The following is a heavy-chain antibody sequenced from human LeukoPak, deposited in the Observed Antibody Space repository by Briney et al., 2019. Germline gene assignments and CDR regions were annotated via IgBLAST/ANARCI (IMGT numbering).Heavy chain of an antibody. CDR1: GASISSHY. CDR3: ARGIPSGSYKYYFDY. Sequence: SETLSLTCTVSGASISSHYWSWIRPPPGKGLEWIGYISYSGSINYNPSLRSRVTISVDTSKNQFSLKLSSVTAADTAVYYCARGIPSGSYKYYFDYWGQGTLVTVSS. CDR2: ISYSGSI. D-gene: IGHD1-26*01. J-gene: IGHJ4*02. V-gene: IGHV4-59*11.